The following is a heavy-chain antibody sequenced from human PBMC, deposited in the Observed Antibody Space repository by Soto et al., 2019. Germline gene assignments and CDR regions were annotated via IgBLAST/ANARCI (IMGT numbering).Heavy chain of an antibody. V-gene: IGHV4-59*01. D-gene: IGHD4-17*01. CDR1: GGSISSYY. J-gene: IGHJ4*02. CDR3: ARDGSPYYGDYVYFDY. CDR2: IYYSGST. Sequence: QVQLQESGPGLVKPSETLSLTCTVSGGSISSYYWSWIRQPPGKGLEWIGYIYYSGSTNYNPSLKSRVTISVDTSKTQFSLNLSSVTAADTAVYYCARDGSPYYGDYVYFDYWGQGTLVTVSS.